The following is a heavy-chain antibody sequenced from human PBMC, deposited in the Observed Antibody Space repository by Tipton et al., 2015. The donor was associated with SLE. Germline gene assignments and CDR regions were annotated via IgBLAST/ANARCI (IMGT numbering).Heavy chain of an antibody. CDR3: ARGEIVVVIFDY. V-gene: IGHV4-61*01. J-gene: IGHJ4*02. Sequence: TLSLTCTVSGGSVSSGSYYWSWIRQPPGKGLEWIGYIYYSGSTNYNPSLKSRVTISVDTSKNQFSLKLSSVTAADTAVYYCARGEIVVVIFDYWGQGTLVTVSS. CDR1: GGSVSSGSYY. CDR2: IYYSGST. D-gene: IGHD3-22*01.